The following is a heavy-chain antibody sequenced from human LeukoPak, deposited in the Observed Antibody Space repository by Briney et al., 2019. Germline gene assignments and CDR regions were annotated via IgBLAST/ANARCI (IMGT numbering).Heavy chain of an antibody. Sequence: SETLSLTCTVPGGSISSSSYYWGWIRQPPGKGLEWIGSIYYSGSTYYNPSLKSRVTISVDTSKNQFSLKLSSVTAADTAVYYCASYAIAARGAFDIWGQGTMVTVSS. CDR3: ASYAIAARGAFDI. V-gene: IGHV4-39*07. J-gene: IGHJ3*02. CDR1: GGSISSSSYY. D-gene: IGHD6-6*01. CDR2: IYYSGST.